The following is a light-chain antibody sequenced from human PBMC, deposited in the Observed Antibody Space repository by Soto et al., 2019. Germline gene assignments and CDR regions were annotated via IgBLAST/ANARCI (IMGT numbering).Light chain of an antibody. Sequence: EIVSTQSPATLSLSPGERATLSCRASQSISNYLAWYRHKPGQAPRLLIYDASNRATATPPRFSGSGSGTDFTLTISSLEPEDFAVYYCQQRSAGVTFGQGTRLEIK. CDR2: DAS. J-gene: IGKJ5*01. CDR3: QQRSAGVT. V-gene: IGKV3-11*01. CDR1: QSISNY.